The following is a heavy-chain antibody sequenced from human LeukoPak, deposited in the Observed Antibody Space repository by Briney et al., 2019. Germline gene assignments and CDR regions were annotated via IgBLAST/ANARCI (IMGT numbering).Heavy chain of an antibody. D-gene: IGHD6-13*01. CDR3: ARVGSRYSSSWYGENFDY. CDR1: GFTFSTDL. V-gene: IGHV3-7*01. J-gene: IGHJ4*02. CDR2: IKQDGSEK. Sequence: GGSLRLSCAASGFTFSTDLMTWGRQAPGKGLWSVANIKQDGSEKYYVDSVKGRFTISRDNAKNSLYLQMNRLRAEDTAVYYCARVGSRYSSSWYGENFDYWGQGTLVTVSS.